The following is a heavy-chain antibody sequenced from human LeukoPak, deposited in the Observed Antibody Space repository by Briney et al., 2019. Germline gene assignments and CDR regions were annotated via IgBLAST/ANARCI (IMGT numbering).Heavy chain of an antibody. D-gene: IGHD1-14*01. J-gene: IGHJ3*01. CDR1: GDRGSSNRAT. V-gene: IGHV6-1*01. CDR2: TYYRSKWYN. Sequence: SQTLSLACAISGDRGSSNRATWSWIRQSPWRGLKWLGRTYYRSKWYNEYAPSLRSRIIINPDTSQNQFSLQLNSVIPEDTALYYCTRGSNLAFDVWDQGTMATVSS. CDR3: TRGSNLAFDV.